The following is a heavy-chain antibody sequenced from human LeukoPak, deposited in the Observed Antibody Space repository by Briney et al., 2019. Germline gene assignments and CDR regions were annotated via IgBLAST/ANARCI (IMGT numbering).Heavy chain of an antibody. Sequence: GGSLRLSCAASGFTFSSYGMHWVRQAPGKGLEWVAVISYDGSNKYYADSVKGRFTISRDNSKNTLYLQMNSLRAEDTAVYYCAKDDTELVYYYGMDVWGQGATVTVSS. CDR3: AKDDTELVYYYGMDV. V-gene: IGHV3-30*18. D-gene: IGHD3-10*01. J-gene: IGHJ6*02. CDR1: GFTFSSYG. CDR2: ISYDGSNK.